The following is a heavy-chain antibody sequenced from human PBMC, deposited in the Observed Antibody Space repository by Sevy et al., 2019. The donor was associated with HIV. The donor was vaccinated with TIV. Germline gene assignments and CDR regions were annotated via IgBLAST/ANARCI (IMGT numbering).Heavy chain of an antibody. D-gene: IGHD6-19*01. CDR3: VRQLGWGRFDP. CDR1: GFTFSNYW. V-gene: IGHV3-7*01. J-gene: IGHJ5*02. Sequence: GGSLRLSCAASGFTFSNYWMSWVRQVPGKGLEWVANIKFDGSEKKYVDSVKGRFTISRDSADNSLYLQMNSLRAEDTAVYYCVRQLGWGRFDPWGQGTLVTVSS. CDR2: IKFDGSEK.